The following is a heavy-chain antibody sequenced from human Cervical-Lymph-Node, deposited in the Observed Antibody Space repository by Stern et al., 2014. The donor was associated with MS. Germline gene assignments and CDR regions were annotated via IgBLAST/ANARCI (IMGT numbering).Heavy chain of an antibody. Sequence: QLQLQESGPGLVKPSQTLSLTCAVSGGSISSGGYYWNWIRQHPGKGLEWIGYIYHSGNTYYNPSLRSRVTISVDTSKNQFSLKLNSVTAADTAVYYCARDGDTTARAFFDYWGQGILVTVSS. D-gene: IGHD6-6*01. J-gene: IGHJ4*02. CDR2: IYHSGNT. V-gene: IGHV4-31*11. CDR3: ARDGDTTARAFFDY. CDR1: GGSISSGGYY.